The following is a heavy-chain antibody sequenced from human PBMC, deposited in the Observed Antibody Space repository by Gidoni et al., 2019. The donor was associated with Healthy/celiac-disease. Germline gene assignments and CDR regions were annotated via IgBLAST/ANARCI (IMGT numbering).Heavy chain of an antibody. CDR3: ARLGHYYDSSGYPNDAFDI. CDR1: GFTFSSYS. V-gene: IGHV3-21*01. D-gene: IGHD3-22*01. J-gene: IGHJ3*02. Sequence: EVQLVESGGGLVKPGGSLRLSCAASGFTFSSYSMNWVRQAPGKGLEWVSSISSSSSYIYYADSVKGRFTISRDNAKNSLYLQMNSLRAEDTAVYYCARLGHYYDSSGYPNDAFDIWGQGTMVTVSS. CDR2: ISSSSSYI.